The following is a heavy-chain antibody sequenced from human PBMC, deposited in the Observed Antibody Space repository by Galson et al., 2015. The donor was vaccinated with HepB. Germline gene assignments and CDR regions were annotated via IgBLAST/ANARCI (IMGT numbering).Heavy chain of an antibody. Sequence: SLRLSCAASGFTFSNYGMHWVRQAPGKGLQWVGVIWHDGSNQHYVDSLEGRFTISRDNSKNILYLQINSLRAEDTAVYYCATEDIGSYYPLLDYWGQGTLVTVSS. D-gene: IGHD1-26*01. V-gene: IGHV3-33*03. CDR2: IWHDGSNQ. CDR1: GFTFSNYG. J-gene: IGHJ4*02. CDR3: ATEDIGSYYPLLDY.